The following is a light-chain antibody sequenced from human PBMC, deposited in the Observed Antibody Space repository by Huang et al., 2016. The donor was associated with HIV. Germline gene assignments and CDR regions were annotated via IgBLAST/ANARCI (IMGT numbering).Light chain of an antibody. CDR3: QQYYASPQT. V-gene: IGKV4-1*01. CDR2: WSS. CDR1: QSVFSTSTNKDY. Sequence: DIVMAQSPVSLAVSLGERATLTCRSSQSVFSTSTNKDYLAWFHQRPGQPPKLLLFWSSTREVGVPDRFSGSGSGTHFTLTIANLEADDAAIYYCQQYYASPQTFGQGTRV. J-gene: IGKJ1*01.